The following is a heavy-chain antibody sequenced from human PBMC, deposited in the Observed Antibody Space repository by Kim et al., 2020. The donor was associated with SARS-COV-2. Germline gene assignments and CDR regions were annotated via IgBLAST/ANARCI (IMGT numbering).Heavy chain of an antibody. D-gene: IGHD3-16*01. CDR3: VRVARSDGYTFDL. V-gene: IGHV3-72*01. CDR1: GFSFSEPY. CDR2: VRNKTKGYTT. J-gene: IGHJ5*02. Sequence: GGSLRLSCVASGFSFSEPYMDWVRQAPGKGLEWVGRVRNKTKGYTTEYAASVRGRFTISRDDSKTSLFLQMKSLRNEDTALYYCVRVARSDGYTFDLWG.